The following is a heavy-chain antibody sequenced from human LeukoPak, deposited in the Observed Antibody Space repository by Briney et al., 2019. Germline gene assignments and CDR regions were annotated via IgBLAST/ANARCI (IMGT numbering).Heavy chain of an antibody. J-gene: IGHJ4*02. D-gene: IGHD1-26*01. V-gene: IGHV4-30-4*08. CDR2: IYYSGST. CDR3: ARGFLREKRRRSIVGATIDY. CDR1: GGSISSGDYY. Sequence: SETLSLTRTVSGGSISSGDYYGSWIRQPPGKGLEWIGYIYYSGSTYYNPSLKSRVTISVDTSKNQFSLKLSSVTAADTAVYYCARGFLREKRRRSIVGATIDYWGQGTLVTVSS.